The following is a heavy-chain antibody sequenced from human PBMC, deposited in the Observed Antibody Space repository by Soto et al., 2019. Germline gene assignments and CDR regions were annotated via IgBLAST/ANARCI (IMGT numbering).Heavy chain of an antibody. D-gene: IGHD3-10*01. Sequence: PSETLSLTCTVSGGSISSSSYYWSWIRHPPGKELEWIGYIYYSGSTNYNPSLKSRVTISVDTSKNQFSLKLSSVSAADTAVYYCARHRYGSGSLYNWFDPWGQGTLVTVSS. CDR2: IYYSGST. V-gene: IGHV4-61*01. CDR1: GGSISSSSYY. CDR3: ARHRYGSGSLYNWFDP. J-gene: IGHJ5*02.